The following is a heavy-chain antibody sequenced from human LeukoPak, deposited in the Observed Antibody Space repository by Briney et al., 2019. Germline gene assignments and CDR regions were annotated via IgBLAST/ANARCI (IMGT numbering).Heavy chain of an antibody. V-gene: IGHV3-48*03. CDR1: GFTFSSYE. CDR3: ARVQKGDDILTGYYNVAAAFDI. CDR2: ISSSGSTI. D-gene: IGHD3-9*01. J-gene: IGHJ3*02. Sequence: PGGSLRLSCAASGFTFSSYEMNWVRQAPGKGLEWVSYISSSGSTIYYADSVKGRFTISRDNAKNSLYLQMNSLRAEDTAVYYCARVQKGDDILTGYYNVAAAFDIWGQGTMVTVSS.